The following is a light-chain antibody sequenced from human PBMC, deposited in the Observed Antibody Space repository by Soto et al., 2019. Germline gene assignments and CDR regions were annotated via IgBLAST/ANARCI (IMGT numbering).Light chain of an antibody. CDR2: GAS. Sequence: EIVLTQSPGTLSLSPGARATLSCRASQSVRSSNLAWYQQKPGQAPRLLIYGASTRATGIPARFSGSGSGTEFTLTITSLQPEDFATYYCQQLNFFPIPFGQGTRLEF. J-gene: IGKJ5*01. CDR1: QSVRSSN. V-gene: IGKV3-20*01. CDR3: QQLNFFPIP.